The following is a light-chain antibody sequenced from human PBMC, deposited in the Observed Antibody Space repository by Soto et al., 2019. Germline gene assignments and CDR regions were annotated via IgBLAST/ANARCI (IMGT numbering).Light chain of an antibody. V-gene: IGLV2-14*01. CDR3: SSYAGTSTLYV. CDR2: EVS. CDR1: SSDIGGYKY. J-gene: IGLJ1*01. Sequence: QSALTQPASVSGSPGQSITISCTGTSSDIGGYKYVSWYQRHPGKAPKLMIYEVSNRPSGVSNRFSGSKSGNTASLTISGLQAEDEADYYCSSYAGTSTLYVFGTGTKVTVL.